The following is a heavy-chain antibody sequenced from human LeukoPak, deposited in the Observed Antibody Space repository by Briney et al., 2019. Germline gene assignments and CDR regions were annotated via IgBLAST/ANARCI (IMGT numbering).Heavy chain of an antibody. V-gene: IGHV1-18*04. J-gene: IGHJ6*04. CDR1: GYTFTSYG. CDR3: ARSNVLLWFGELHDYYGMDV. CDR2: ISAYNGNT. D-gene: IGHD3-10*01. Sequence: ASVKVSCTASGYTFTSYGISWVRQAPGQGLEWMGWISAYNGNTNYAQKLQGRVTMTTDTSTSTAYIELRSLRSDDTAVYYCARSNVLLWFGELHDYYGMDVWGKGTTVTVSS.